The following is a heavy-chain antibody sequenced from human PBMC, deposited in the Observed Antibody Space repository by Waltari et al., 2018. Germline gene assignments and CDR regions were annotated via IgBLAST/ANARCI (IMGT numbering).Heavy chain of an antibody. CDR3: VKGSGGSRPYYFDS. Sequence: EVQLEESGGGLVKPGGSLRVSCAASGCTSRSSAMARVRQVPGKGLECISAITDTGSDSYSAESVKGRFTISRDHSLYLQMKSLRVEDTAVYYCVKGSGGSRPYYFDSWGQGTLVTVAS. J-gene: IGHJ4*02. CDR1: GCTSRSSA. V-gene: IGHV3-23*04. D-gene: IGHD1-26*01. CDR2: ITDTGSDS.